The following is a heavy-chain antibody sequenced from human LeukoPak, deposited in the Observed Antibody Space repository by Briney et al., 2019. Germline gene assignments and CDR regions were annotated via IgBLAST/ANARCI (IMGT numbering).Heavy chain of an antibody. J-gene: IGHJ4*02. Sequence: ASVKVSCKASGYTFTSYGISWERQAPGQGLEWMGWISAYNGNTNYAQKLQGRVTMTTDTSTSTAYMELRSLRSDDTAVYYCARAFRGYSYGLGWYFDYWGQGTLVTVSS. CDR2: ISAYNGNT. CDR3: ARAFRGYSYGLGWYFDY. CDR1: GYTFTSYG. V-gene: IGHV1-18*01. D-gene: IGHD5-18*01.